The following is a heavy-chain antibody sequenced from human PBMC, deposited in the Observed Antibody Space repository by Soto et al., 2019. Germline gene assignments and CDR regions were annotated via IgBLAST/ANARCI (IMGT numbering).Heavy chain of an antibody. J-gene: IGHJ6*02. D-gene: IGHD2-2*01. Sequence: PSETLSLTCTVSGDSISSTTYYWGWIRQPPGKGLEWIATIYYSGSTYYNPSLKSRVTMSVDTSKNQFSLRLSSVTAADTAVYYCARHQSNCISTSCVYFYGMDVWGQGTTVTVSS. CDR2: IYYSGST. CDR3: ARHQSNCISTSCVYFYGMDV. V-gene: IGHV4-39*01. CDR1: GDSISSTTYY.